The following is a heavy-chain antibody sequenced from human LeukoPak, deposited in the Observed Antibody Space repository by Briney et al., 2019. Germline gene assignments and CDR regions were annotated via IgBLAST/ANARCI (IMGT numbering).Heavy chain of an antibody. V-gene: IGHV4-30-4*01. D-gene: IGHD5-24*01. CDR2: IYYSGST. Sequence: PSQTLSLTCTVSGGSISSGDYYWSWIRQPPGKGLEWIGYIYYSGSTNYNPSLKSRVTISVDTSKNQFSLKLSSVTAADTAVYYCARREMATNYFDYWGQGTLVTVSS. CDR1: GGSISSGDYY. CDR3: ARREMATNYFDY. J-gene: IGHJ4*02.